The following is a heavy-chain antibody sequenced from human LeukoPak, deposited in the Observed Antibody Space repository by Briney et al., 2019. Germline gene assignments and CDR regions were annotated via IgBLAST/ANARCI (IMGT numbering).Heavy chain of an antibody. CDR1: GFPFSSYA. CDR3: AKDGRSDLGDHHEYFDY. CDR2: VSYTGGMT. V-gene: IGHV3-23*01. Sequence: PGGSLRLSCAASGFPFSSYAMSWVRQVPGKGLGWVSAVSYTGGMTYYADSVKGRFTISRDNSKNTLYLQMNGLRAEDTAVYYCAKDGRSDLGDHHEYFDYWGQGTLVTVSS. J-gene: IGHJ4*02. D-gene: IGHD4-17*01.